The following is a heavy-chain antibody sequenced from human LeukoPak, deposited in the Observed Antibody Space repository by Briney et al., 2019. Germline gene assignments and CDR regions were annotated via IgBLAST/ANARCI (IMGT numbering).Heavy chain of an antibody. CDR2: ITGSTTWT. V-gene: IGHV3-23*01. J-gene: IGHJ2*01. CDR3: ARELVSSGTGYFDL. CDR1: GFTFGSFG. D-gene: IGHD3-10*02. Sequence: GGSLRLSCEASGFTFGSFGMTWVRRAPGKGLQWVSGITGSTTWTYYAASVKGRFTISRDNSQNTLHLQMNSLRADDTAVYYCARELVSSGTGYFDLWGRGTLVTVSS.